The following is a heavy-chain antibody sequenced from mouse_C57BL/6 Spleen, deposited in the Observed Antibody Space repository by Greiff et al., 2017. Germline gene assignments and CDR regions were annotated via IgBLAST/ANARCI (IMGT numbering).Heavy chain of an antibody. Sequence: VQLQQSGPELVKPGASVKISCKASGYAFSSSWMNWVKQRPGKGLEWIGRIYPGDGDTNYNGKFKGKATLTADKSSSTAYMQLSSLTSEDSAVYFCARPYDSAFRFAYWGQGTLVTVSA. CDR3: ARPYDSAFRFAY. CDR2: IYPGDGDT. J-gene: IGHJ3*01. CDR1: GYAFSSSW. D-gene: IGHD2-4*01. V-gene: IGHV1-82*01.